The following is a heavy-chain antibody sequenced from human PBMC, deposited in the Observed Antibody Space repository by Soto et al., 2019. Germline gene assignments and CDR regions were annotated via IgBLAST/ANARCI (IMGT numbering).Heavy chain of an antibody. CDR3: ARDQGYSYGYN. J-gene: IGHJ4*02. Sequence: ASVKVSCKASGYAFTSYAIHWVRQAPGQRLEWMGWINAGNGNTKYSQKFQGRVTITRDTSASTGYMELSSLRSEDTAVYYCARDQGYSYGYNWGQGTLVTVSS. CDR1: GYAFTSYA. D-gene: IGHD5-18*01. V-gene: IGHV1-3*01. CDR2: INAGNGNT.